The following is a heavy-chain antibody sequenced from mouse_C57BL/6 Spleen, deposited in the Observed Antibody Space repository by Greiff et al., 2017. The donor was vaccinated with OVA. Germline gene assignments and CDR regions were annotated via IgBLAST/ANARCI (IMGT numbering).Heavy chain of an antibody. CDR1: FYTFTSYD. CDR2: IYPRDGST. D-gene: IGHD2-4*01. Sequence: QVQLQQSGPELVKPGASVKLSCKAAFYTFTSYDINWVKQRPGQGLEWIGLIYPRDGSTTYNEKFKGKATLTVDPSSSTAYMGLNSLTSEDSAVDFCAKYDYDDGFDYWGQGTTLTVSS. J-gene: IGHJ2*01. V-gene: IGHV1-85*01. CDR3: AKYDYDDGFDY.